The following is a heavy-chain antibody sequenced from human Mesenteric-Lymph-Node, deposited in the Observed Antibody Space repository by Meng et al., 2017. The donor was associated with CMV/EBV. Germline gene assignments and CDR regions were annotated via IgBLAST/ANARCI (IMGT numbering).Heavy chain of an antibody. CDR1: GFTFSGFY. Sequence: GGSLRLSCTASGFTFSGFYMHWVRQAPGKGLEWVSRINTDGRTAIYADSAKGRFTISRDNAKSTLYLQMNSLRVEDTAVYYCARHDYYDRSGYHTYYNYGMDVWGQGTTVTVSS. CDR3: ARHDYYDRSGYHTYYNYGMDV. D-gene: IGHD3-22*01. V-gene: IGHV3-74*01. J-gene: IGHJ6*02. CDR2: INTDGRTA.